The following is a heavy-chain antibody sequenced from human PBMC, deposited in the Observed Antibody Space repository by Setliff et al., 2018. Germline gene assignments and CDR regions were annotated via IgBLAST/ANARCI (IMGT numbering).Heavy chain of an antibody. J-gene: IGHJ6*02. CDR3: ARDVVSGWYRRNNYFGMDV. V-gene: IGHV3-48*03. Sequence: PGGSMRLSCAASGFSLGAYEFNWVRQAPGKGLEWVSCISSSGTAMYYVDSVKGRFTISRDNAKNSLYLQMNSLRVEDTAVYYCARDVVSGWYRRNNYFGMDVWGQGTTVTVSS. D-gene: IGHD6-19*01. CDR1: GFSLGAYE. CDR2: ISSSGTAM.